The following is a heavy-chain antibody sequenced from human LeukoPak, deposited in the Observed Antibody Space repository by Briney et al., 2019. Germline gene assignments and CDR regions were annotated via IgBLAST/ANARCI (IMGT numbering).Heavy chain of an antibody. CDR2: ISGSDGRT. Sequence: GGSLRLSCAASGFTFSSYAMSWVRQAPGKGLEWVSAISGSDGRTYYADSVKGRFTISRDNSKSTLYLQMNSLRVEDTALYYCAKEGGSGWYEDAFDIWGQGTMVTVSS. V-gene: IGHV3-23*01. CDR1: GFTFSSYA. D-gene: IGHD6-19*01. CDR3: AKEGGSGWYEDAFDI. J-gene: IGHJ3*02.